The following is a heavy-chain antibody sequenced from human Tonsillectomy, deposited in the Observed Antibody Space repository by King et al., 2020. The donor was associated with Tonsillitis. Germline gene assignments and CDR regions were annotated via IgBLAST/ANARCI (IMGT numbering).Heavy chain of an antibody. V-gene: IGHV4-34*01. CDR2: INHSGST. CDR1: GGSFSGYY. D-gene: IGHD3-3*01. Sequence: VQLQQWGAGLLKPSETLSLTCAIYGGSFSGYYWSWIRQPPGKGLEWIGEINHSGSTNYNPSLKSRVTISVDTSKKQFSLKLSSVTAADTAVYYCASRHFLEWLWSGAFDNWGRGTLVTVSS. J-gene: IGHJ4*02. CDR3: ASRHFLEWLWSGAFDN.